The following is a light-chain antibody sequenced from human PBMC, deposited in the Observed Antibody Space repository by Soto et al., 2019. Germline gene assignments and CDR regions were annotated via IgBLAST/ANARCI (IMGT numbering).Light chain of an antibody. Sequence: ELVLTPSPGTLSLSPGDRATLSCRSSQSAFSSYLSWYQQKPGQAPRLLIYGASNRATGIPDRFSGSGSGTDFTLTISGLEPADFAVYYCQQYGTSLFTFGGGTRVEIK. J-gene: IGKJ4*01. CDR1: QSAFSSY. CDR3: QQYGTSLFT. CDR2: GAS. V-gene: IGKV3-20*01.